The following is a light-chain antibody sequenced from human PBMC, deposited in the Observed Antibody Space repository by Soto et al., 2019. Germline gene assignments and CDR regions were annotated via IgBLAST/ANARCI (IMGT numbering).Light chain of an antibody. CDR3: QNYNSAPFT. V-gene: IGKV1-27*01. J-gene: IGKJ3*01. Sequence: DIQMTQSPSSLSASVGDRVTITCRASQGFSNYLAWYQQKPGKVPKLLIYAASTLQSGVPSGFSGSASGTHFTLTISSLQPEDVATYYCQNYNSAPFTFGPGTKVDIK. CDR2: AAS. CDR1: QGFSNY.